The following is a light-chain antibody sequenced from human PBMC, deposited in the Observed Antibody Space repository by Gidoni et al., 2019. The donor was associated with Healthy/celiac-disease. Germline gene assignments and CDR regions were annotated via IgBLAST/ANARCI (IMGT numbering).Light chain of an antibody. J-gene: IGLJ3*02. V-gene: IGLV2-14*03. CDR2: DVS. CDR3: SSYTSSSTLE. Sequence: QSALTQPASVSGSPGQSITISCTGTSSDVGGYNYVSWYQQHPDKDPKLIIYDVSNRPSGVSNRFSGSKSGNTASLTISGLQAEDEADYYCSSYTSSSTLEFGGGTKLTVL. CDR1: SSDVGGYNY.